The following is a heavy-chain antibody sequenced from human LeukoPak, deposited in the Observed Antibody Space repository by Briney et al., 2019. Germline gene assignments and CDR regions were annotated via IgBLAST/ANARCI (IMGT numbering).Heavy chain of an antibody. J-gene: IGHJ4*02. CDR3: ANLNDSDPFDY. Sequence: SETLSLTCAVYGGSFSGYYWSWIRQPPGKGLEWIGEINHSGSTNYNPSPKSRVTISVDTSKNQFSLKLSSVTAADTAVYYCANLNDSDPFDYWGQGTLVTVSS. V-gene: IGHV4-34*01. D-gene: IGHD1-26*01. CDR1: GGSFSGYY. CDR2: INHSGST.